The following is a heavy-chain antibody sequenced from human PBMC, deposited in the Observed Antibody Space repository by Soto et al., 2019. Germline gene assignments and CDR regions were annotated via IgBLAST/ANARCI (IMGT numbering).Heavy chain of an antibody. J-gene: IGHJ4*02. CDR3: ASSVIPGITGTTSGSFDY. CDR1: GGTFSSYA. V-gene: IGHV1-69*06. D-gene: IGHD1-7*01. CDR2: IIPIFGTA. Sequence: ASVKVSGKAPGGTFSSYAISWVRQAPGQGLEWMGGIIPIFGTANYAQKFQGRVTITADKSTSTAYMELSSLRSEDTAVYYCASSVIPGITGTTSGSFDYWGQGTLVTVSS.